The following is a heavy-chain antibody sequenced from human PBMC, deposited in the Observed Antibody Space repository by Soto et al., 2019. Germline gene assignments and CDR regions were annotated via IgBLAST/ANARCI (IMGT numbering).Heavy chain of an antibody. CDR1: GYSFTSYY. D-gene: IGHD2-2*01. CDR2: ISASGGST. CDR3: ARGPGPAGMDV. J-gene: IGHJ6*02. Sequence: QVQLVQSGAEVKKPGASVKVSCKASGYSFTSYYMQWVRQAPGQGLEWMGIISASGGSTSYAQKCQGRVTMTRDTSTSTVYMELSSLRSEDTAVYYCARGPGPAGMDVWGQGTTVTVSS. V-gene: IGHV1-46*03.